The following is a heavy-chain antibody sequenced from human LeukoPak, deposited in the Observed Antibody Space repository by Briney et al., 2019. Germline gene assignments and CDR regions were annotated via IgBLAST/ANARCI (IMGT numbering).Heavy chain of an antibody. Sequence: GGSLRLSCAASGFTFSSYWMSWVRQAPGKGLEWVANIKQDGSEKYYVDSVKGRFTISRDNAKNSLYLQMNSLRAEDTAVYYCARDAQWLVRGANWFDPWGQGTQVTVSS. D-gene: IGHD6-19*01. CDR1: GFTFSSYW. V-gene: IGHV3-7*01. J-gene: IGHJ5*02. CDR3: ARDAQWLVRGANWFDP. CDR2: IKQDGSEK.